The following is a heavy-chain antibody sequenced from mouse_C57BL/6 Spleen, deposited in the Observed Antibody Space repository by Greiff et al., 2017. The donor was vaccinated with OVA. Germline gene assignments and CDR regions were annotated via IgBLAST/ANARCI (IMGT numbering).Heavy chain of an antibody. D-gene: IGHD4-1*01. J-gene: IGHJ4*01. CDR1: GYTFTDYN. CDR3: ARRWVYYYAMDY. CDR2: INPNNGGT. Sequence: EVQLQQSGPELVKPGASVKIPCKASGYTFTDYNMDWVKQSHGKSLEWIGDINPNNGGTIYNQKFKGKATLTVDKSSSTAYMEFRSLTSEDTAVYYCARRWVYYYAMDYWGQGTSVTVSS. V-gene: IGHV1-18*01.